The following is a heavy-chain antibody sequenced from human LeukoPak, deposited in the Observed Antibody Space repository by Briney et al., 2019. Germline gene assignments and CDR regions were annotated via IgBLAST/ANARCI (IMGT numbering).Heavy chain of an antibody. J-gene: IGHJ4*02. CDR1: GASISTYY. V-gene: IGHV4-4*07. CDR3: VQDGPLRSDY. Sequence: SETLSLTCTVSGASISTYYWSWIRQPAGKRLEWVGRIFASGNTNYNPSLESRIAMSVDTSKNQFSLNLSSVTAADTAIYYCVQDGPLRSDYWGQGTLVTVSS. CDR2: IFASGNT. D-gene: IGHD3-16*01.